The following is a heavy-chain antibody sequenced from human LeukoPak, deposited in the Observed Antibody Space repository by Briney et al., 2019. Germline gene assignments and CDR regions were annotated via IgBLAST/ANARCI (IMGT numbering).Heavy chain of an antibody. D-gene: IGHD1-26*01. J-gene: IGHJ6*01. Sequence: SETLSLTCTVSGGSISGYFWSCIRQPPGQGLEFIGYIYYTGATLYNPSLKSRVTMSVDTSKNQFSLKLSSVTAADTAVYYCARDDPVGYDQHGMDVWGQGTTVTVSS. CDR2: IYYTGAT. CDR1: GGSISGYF. V-gene: IGHV4-59*12. CDR3: ARDDPVGYDQHGMDV.